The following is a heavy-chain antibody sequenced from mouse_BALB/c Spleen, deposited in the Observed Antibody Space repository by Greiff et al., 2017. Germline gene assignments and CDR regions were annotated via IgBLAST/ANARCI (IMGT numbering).Heavy chain of an antibody. Sequence: EVKVVESGGGLVKPGGSLKLSCAASGFTFSSYAMSWVRQSPEKRLEWVAEISSGGSYTYYPDTVTGRFTISRDNAKNTLYLEMSSLRSEDTAMYYCAREGGYDGSPYAMDYWGQGTSVTVSS. V-gene: IGHV5-9-4*01. CDR2: ISSGGSYT. CDR1: GFTFSSYA. J-gene: IGHJ4*01. D-gene: IGHD2-2*01. CDR3: AREGGYDGSPYAMDY.